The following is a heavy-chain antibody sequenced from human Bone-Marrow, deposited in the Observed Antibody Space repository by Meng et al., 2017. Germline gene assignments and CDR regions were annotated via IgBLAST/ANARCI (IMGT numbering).Heavy chain of an antibody. D-gene: IGHD6-13*01. CDR2: MNPNSGNT. Sequence: ASVKVSCKASGYTFTSYDINWVRQATGQGLEWMGWMNPNSGNTGYAQKFQGRVTMTRNTSISTAYMELSSLRSEDTAVYYCARKSSTSSWCDLFDFWGQGTLVTVSS. J-gene: IGHJ4*02. V-gene: IGHV1-8*02. CDR1: GYTFTSYD. CDR3: ARKSSTSSWCDLFDF.